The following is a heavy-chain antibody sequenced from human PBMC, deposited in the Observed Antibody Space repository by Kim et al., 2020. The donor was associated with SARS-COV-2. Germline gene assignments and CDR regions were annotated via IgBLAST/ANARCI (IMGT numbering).Heavy chain of an antibody. CDR3: TTVSMR. V-gene: IGHV3-15*01. CDR1: GIPFSNAW. CDR2: IKSKSDGGTA. J-gene: IGHJ4*02. Sequence: GGSLRLSCAVSGIPFSNAWFNWVRQAPGKGLEWVGRIKSKSDGGTADLAAPVKGRFAISRDDSKNTLYLVMNSLRTDDSGVYYCTTVSMRWGQGTLVTVS. D-gene: IGHD2-2*01.